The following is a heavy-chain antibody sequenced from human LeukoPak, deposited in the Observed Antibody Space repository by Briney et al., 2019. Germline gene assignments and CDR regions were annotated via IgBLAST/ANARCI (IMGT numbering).Heavy chain of an antibody. CDR2: IIPIFGTA. CDR3: ARDLGGRYSSGWYDY. Sequence: SVKVSCKASGGTFSSYAISWVRQAPGQGLEWMGGIIPIFGTANYAQKFQGRVTMTTDTSTSTAYMELRSLRSDDTAVYYCARDLGGRYSSGWYDYWGQGTLVTVSS. CDR1: GGTFSSYA. J-gene: IGHJ4*02. D-gene: IGHD6-19*01. V-gene: IGHV1-69*05.